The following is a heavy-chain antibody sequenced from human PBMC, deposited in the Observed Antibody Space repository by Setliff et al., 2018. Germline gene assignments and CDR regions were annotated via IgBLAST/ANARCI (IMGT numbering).Heavy chain of an antibody. Sequence: PSETLSLTCAVYGGSFSGYYWSWIRQPPGKGLEWIGEINHSGSTNYNPSLKSRVTISVDTSKNQFSLKLSSVTAADTAVYYCARVGRALYYNYMDVWGKGNTVTVSS. J-gene: IGHJ6*03. V-gene: IGHV4-34*01. CDR2: INHSGST. D-gene: IGHD3-16*01. CDR1: GGSFSGYY. CDR3: ARVGRALYYNYMDV.